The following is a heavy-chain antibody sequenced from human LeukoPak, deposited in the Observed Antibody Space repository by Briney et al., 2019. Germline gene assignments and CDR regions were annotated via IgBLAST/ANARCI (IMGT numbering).Heavy chain of an antibody. CDR3: ASLGN. J-gene: IGHJ4*02. CDR2: IKQDGSEK. V-gene: IGHV3-7*01. Sequence: GGSLRLSCAASGFTFSNAWMSWVRQAPGKGLEWVANIKQDGSEKFYVDSVKGRFTISRDNAKNSLFLQMNSLRADDTAVYYCASLGNWGQGTLVTVSS. D-gene: IGHD1-1*01. CDR1: GFTFSNAW.